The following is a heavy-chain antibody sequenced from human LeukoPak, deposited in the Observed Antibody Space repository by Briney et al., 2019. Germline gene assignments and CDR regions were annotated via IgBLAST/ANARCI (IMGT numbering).Heavy chain of an antibody. D-gene: IGHD1-7*01. CDR3: AESEL. Sequence: PRGSLRVSCAASGFTFSSYGTRSVRQAPGKGLGWVAFIRYDGSNKYYADSVKGRFTISRDNSKNTLYLQMNSLRAEDTAVYYCAESELGGQGTLVTVSS. CDR1: GFTFSSYG. CDR2: IRYDGSNK. V-gene: IGHV3-30*02. J-gene: IGHJ4*02.